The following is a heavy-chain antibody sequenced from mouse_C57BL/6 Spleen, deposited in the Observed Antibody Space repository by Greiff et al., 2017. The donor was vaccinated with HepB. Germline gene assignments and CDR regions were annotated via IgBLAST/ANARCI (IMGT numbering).Heavy chain of an antibody. V-gene: IGHV3-6*01. CDR2: ISYDGSN. CDR1: GYSITSGYY. Sequence: EVKLQESGPGLVKPSQSLSLTCSVTGYSITSGYYWNWIRQFPGNKLEWMGYISYDGSNNYNPSLKNRISITRDTSKNQFFLKLNSVTTEDTATYYCAREGLYSNYGAMDYWGQGTSVTVSS. J-gene: IGHJ4*01. D-gene: IGHD2-5*01. CDR3: AREGLYSNYGAMDY.